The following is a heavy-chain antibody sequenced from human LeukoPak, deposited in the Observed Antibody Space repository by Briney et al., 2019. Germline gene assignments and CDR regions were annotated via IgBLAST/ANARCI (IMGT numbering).Heavy chain of an antibody. V-gene: IGHV3-23*01. D-gene: IGHD1-26*01. CDR2: ISGGGGST. J-gene: IGHJ4*02. CDR3: ARWGAGRTSDY. Sequence: GGSLRLSCAGSEFTFSSYAMSWVRQAPGKGLEWVSAISGGGGSTYYADSVKGRFTISRDNSKNTLYLQMNSLRVEDTAVYYCARWGAGRTSDYWGQGTLVTVSS. CDR1: EFTFSSYA.